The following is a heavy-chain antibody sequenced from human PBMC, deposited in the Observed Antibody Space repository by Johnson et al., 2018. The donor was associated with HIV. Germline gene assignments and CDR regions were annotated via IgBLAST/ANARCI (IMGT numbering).Heavy chain of an antibody. J-gene: IGHJ3*01. CDR1: GFTFSDYY. V-gene: IGHV3-11*04. CDR2: ISSSGSTI. Sequence: QVQLVESGGGLVQPGGSLRLSCAASGFTFSDYYMSWIRQAPGKGLEWISYISSSGSTIYYADSVKGRFTISRDNAKNSLYLQMNSLRAEDTAVYYCAKETRDSRSAFDVWGQGTLVTVSS. D-gene: IGHD4-11*01. CDR3: AKETRDSRSAFDV.